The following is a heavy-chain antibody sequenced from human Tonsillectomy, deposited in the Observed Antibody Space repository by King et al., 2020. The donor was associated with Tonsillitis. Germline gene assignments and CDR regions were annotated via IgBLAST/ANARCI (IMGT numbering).Heavy chain of an antibody. J-gene: IGHJ5*02. D-gene: IGHD3-3*01. Sequence: VQLVESGGGLVQPGRSLRLSCAASGFIFDNYAMHWVRQAPGKGLEWVSGISWNSGHIGYADSVKGRFTISRDNAKNSLYLQMNSLRAEDTALNYCAKDKTDYDFWSGWNWFDPWGQGTLVTVSA. CDR2: ISWNSGHI. CDR3: AKDKTDYDFWSGWNWFDP. V-gene: IGHV3-9*01. CDR1: GFIFDNYA.